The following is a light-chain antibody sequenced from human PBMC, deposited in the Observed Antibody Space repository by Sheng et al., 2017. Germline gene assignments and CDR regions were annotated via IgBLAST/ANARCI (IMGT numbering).Light chain of an antibody. J-gene: IGLJ2*01. CDR1: NIGTKS. CDR2: GNS. Sequence: SYVLTQPPSVSVAPGKTARITCDGNNIGTKSVHWYQQKPGQAPVLVVSGNSDRPSGIPERLSDSSSENTATLTVSRVEAGDEAHYYCQVWDAGSDHVVFGGGTKLTVL. V-gene: IGLV3-21*03. CDR3: QVWDAGSDHVV.